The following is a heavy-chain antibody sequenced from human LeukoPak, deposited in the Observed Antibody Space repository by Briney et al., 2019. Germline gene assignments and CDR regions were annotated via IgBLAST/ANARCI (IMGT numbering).Heavy chain of an antibody. Sequence: PGGSLRLSCAASGFTFSSYAMSWVRQALGKGLEWVSAISGSGGSTYYADSVKGRFTISRDNSKNTLFLQMNTLRAEDTAVFYCARGDKQLVFNRNKGGFDPWGQGTLVTVSS. CDR3: ARGDKQLVFNRNKGGFDP. CDR1: GFTFSSYA. CDR2: ISGSGGST. V-gene: IGHV3-23*01. D-gene: IGHD6-13*01. J-gene: IGHJ5*02.